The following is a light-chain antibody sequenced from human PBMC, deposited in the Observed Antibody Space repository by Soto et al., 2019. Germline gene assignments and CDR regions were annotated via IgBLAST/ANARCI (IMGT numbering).Light chain of an antibody. Sequence: DIPMTQSPSTLSASVGDRVTITCRASQSISSWLAWYQQKPGKAPKPLIYKASTLESGVPSRFSGSGSGTEFTLTISSLQTDDFATYYCQHYNTYPWTFGQGTKVEIK. V-gene: IGKV1-5*03. CDR1: QSISSW. CDR3: QHYNTYPWT. CDR2: KAS. J-gene: IGKJ1*01.